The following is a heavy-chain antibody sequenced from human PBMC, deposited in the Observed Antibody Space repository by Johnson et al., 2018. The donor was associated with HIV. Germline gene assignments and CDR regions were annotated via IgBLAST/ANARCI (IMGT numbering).Heavy chain of an antibody. CDR2: ISYDGSNK. CDR1: GFTFSSYA. V-gene: IGHV3-30-3*01. CDR3: ARAPYYYDSSTGAFDI. D-gene: IGHD3-22*01. J-gene: IGHJ3*02. Sequence: QVQLVESGGGVVQPGRSLRLSCAASGFTFSSYAMHWVRQAPGKGLEWVAVISYDGSNKYYAASVKGRFTISRDNSKNTLYLQMNSLRAEDTAVYYWARAPYYYDSSTGAFDIWGQGTMVTVSS.